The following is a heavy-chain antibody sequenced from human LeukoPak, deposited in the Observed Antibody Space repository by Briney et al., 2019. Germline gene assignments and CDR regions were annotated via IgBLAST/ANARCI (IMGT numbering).Heavy chain of an antibody. Sequence: GGSLRLPCAASGFTFDDYAMHWVRQAPGKGLEWVSGISWNSGTIGYADSVKGRFTISRDNANNSLYLQMNTLRTEDTALYYCAKAPDAIWYLMGAFDIWGQGTMVTVSS. CDR2: ISWNSGTI. CDR3: AKAPDAIWYLMGAFDI. V-gene: IGHV3-9*01. CDR1: GFTFDDYA. J-gene: IGHJ3*02. D-gene: IGHD6-13*01.